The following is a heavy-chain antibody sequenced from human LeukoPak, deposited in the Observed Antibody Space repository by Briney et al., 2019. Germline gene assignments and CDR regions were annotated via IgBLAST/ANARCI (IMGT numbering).Heavy chain of an antibody. D-gene: IGHD1-20*01. V-gene: IGHV1-2*02. CDR3: ASLWSMVTGTPGPNWFDP. CDR1: GYSFTGYY. J-gene: IGHJ5*02. CDR2: INPNSGGT. Sequence: ASVKLSCMASGYSFTGYYMHWVRHAHGQGLEWMGWINPNSGGTNYAQKFQGRVTMTRDTSISTAYMELSRLRSDDTAVYYCASLWSMVTGTPGPNWFDPWGQGTLVTVSS.